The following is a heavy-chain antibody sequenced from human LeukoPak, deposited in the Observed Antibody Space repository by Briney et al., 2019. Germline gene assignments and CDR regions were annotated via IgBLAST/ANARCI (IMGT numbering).Heavy chain of an antibody. J-gene: IGHJ3*01. V-gene: IGHV3-48*02. Sequence: GGSLRLSCAASGFTFSSYTMNWVRQAPGKGLEWISYIMRTAADVTSYADSVEGRFTISRDDAKNSLYLQMISLRDDDTAVYYCVRDWSYAFDLWGQGTMVTVSS. CDR2: IMRTAADVT. CDR1: GFTFSSYT. CDR3: VRDWSYAFDL.